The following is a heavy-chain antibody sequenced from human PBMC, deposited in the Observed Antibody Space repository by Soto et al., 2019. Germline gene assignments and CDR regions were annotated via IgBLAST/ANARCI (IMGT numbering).Heavy chain of an antibody. D-gene: IGHD3-9*01. J-gene: IGHJ4*02. CDR1: GFTFSSYG. CDR2: ISYDGSNK. CDR3: AKDLYGSWEVLRYFDWPLDY. Sequence: QVQLVESGGGVVQPGRSLRLSCAASGFTFSSYGMHWVRQAPGKGLEWVAVISYDGSNKYYADSVKGRFTISRDNSKTTLYLQMNSLRAEDTAVYYCAKDLYGSWEVLRYFDWPLDYWGQGTLVTVSS. V-gene: IGHV3-30*18.